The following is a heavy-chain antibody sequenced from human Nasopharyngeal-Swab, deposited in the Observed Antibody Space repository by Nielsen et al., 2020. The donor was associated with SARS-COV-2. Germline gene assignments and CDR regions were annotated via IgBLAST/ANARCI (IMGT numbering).Heavy chain of an antibody. CDR1: GFTFDDYA. J-gene: IGHJ4*02. CDR2: ISWNSGSI. D-gene: IGHD3-3*01. CDR3: ATLGDFWSGYSPDY. Sequence: GGSLRLSCAASGFTFDDYAMHWARQAPGKGLEWVSGISWNSGSIGYADSVKGRFAISRDNAKNSLYLQMNSLRAEDTALYYCATLGDFWSGYSPDYWGQGTLVTVSS. V-gene: IGHV3-9*01.